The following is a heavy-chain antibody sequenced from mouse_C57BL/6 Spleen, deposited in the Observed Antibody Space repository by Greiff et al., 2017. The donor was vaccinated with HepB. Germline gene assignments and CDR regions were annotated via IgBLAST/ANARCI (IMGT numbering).Heavy chain of an antibody. J-gene: IGHJ1*03. Sequence: VQLKESGPELVKPGASVKIPCKASGYTFTDYNMDWVKQSHGKSLEWIGDINPNNGGTIYNQKFKGKATLTVDKSSSTAYMELRSLTSEDTAVYYCARWYYGSSYGYWYFDVLGTGTTVTVSS. CDR3: ARWYYGSSYGYWYFDV. CDR2: INPNNGGT. V-gene: IGHV1-18*01. D-gene: IGHD1-1*01. CDR1: GYTFTDYN.